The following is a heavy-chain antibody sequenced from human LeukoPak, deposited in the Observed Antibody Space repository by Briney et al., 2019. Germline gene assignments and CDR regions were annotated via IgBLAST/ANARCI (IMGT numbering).Heavy chain of an antibody. D-gene: IGHD3-22*01. V-gene: IGHV3-23*01. J-gene: IGHJ4*02. Sequence: GGALRLSCAVSGITLSNYGMSWGRQAPGKGLEWVAGISDSGGRTHYADSVKGRFTISRDNPKTTIYLQMNSLRAEDTAVYFCAKRGVVTRVILVGFHKEAYYFDSWGQGALVTVSS. CDR2: ISDSGGRT. CDR1: GITLSNYG. CDR3: AKRGVVTRVILVGFHKEAYYFDS.